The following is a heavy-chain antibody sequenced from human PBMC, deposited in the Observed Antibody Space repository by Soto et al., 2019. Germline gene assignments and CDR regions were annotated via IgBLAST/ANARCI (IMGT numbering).Heavy chain of an antibody. V-gene: IGHV1-18*01. CDR2: ISAYNGNT. Sequence: QVRLVQSGAEVKKPGASVKVSCKASGYTFTSYGISWVRQAPGQGLEWMGWISAYNGNTNYAQKLQGRDTLTTDTSTITAEIEIRSLRSDDTAVYYCAKSKKGGIAVAGTDDAFDIWGQGTMVTVSS. D-gene: IGHD6-19*01. CDR3: AKSKKGGIAVAGTDDAFDI. J-gene: IGHJ3*02. CDR1: GYTFTSYG.